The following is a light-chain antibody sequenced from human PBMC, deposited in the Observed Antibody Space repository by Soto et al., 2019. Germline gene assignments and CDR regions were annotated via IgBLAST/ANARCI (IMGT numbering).Light chain of an antibody. Sequence: DIQMTPSPSSLSASVGDRVTITCRASQSISDFLNWYHQKPGTAPKLLIFAASSLHRGVPSRFSGSGSGTDFTLTISSLQPEDFATYYCQQSYSSLFTFGPGTKVDIK. V-gene: IGKV1-39*01. CDR1: QSISDF. J-gene: IGKJ3*01. CDR2: AAS. CDR3: QQSYSSLFT.